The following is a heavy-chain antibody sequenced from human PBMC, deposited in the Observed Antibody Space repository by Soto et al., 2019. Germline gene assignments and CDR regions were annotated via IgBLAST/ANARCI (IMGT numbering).Heavy chain of an antibody. D-gene: IGHD2-2*02. V-gene: IGHV3-30-3*01. CDR1: GFTFSSYA. CDR2: ISYDGSNK. CDR3: ARELPTTIRGGYYYSYGMDV. Sequence: QVQLVESGGGVVQPGRSLRLSCAASGFTFSSYAMHWVRQAPGKGLEWVAVISYDGSNKYYADSVKGRFTISRDNAKNTLYLQMNSLRAEDTAVYYCARELPTTIRGGYYYSYGMDVWGQGTTVTVS. J-gene: IGHJ6*02.